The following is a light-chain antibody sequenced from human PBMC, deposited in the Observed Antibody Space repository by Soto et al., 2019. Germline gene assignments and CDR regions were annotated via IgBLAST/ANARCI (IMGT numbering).Light chain of an antibody. V-gene: IGKV3-15*01. CDR3: QQYNNWPRT. J-gene: IGKJ1*01. Sequence: EIVMTQSPATLSVSPGERVTLSCRASQNVSILLAWYQQKPGQAPRLPIHGATTRATGIPARFSGSGSGTEFTLTISSLQSEDFAVYYCQQYNNWPRTFGQGTKVDIK. CDR2: GAT. CDR1: QNVSIL.